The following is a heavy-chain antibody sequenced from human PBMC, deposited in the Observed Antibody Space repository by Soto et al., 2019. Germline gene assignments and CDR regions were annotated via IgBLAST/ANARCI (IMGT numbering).Heavy chain of an antibody. CDR1: GYTFTSYG. V-gene: IGHV1-18*01. CDR2: ISAYNGNT. CDR3: ARDLDGSGSYYTDY. D-gene: IGHD3-10*01. Sequence: ASVKFSCKASGYTFTSYGISWVRQAPGQGLEWMGWISAYNGNTNYAQKLQGRVTMTTDTSTSTAYMELRSLRSDDTAMYFCARDLDGSGSYYTDYWGQGTLVTVSS. J-gene: IGHJ4*02.